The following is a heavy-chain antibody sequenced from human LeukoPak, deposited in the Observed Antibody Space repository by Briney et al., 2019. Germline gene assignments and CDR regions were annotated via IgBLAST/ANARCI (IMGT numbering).Heavy chain of an antibody. D-gene: IGHD6-13*01. CDR3: ARGDSSSWSFKI. Sequence: PSETLSLTCTVSGGSLSSSDHYWSWIRQPPGQGLEWIAYIYYSGSTYYNPSLKSRVSISVDTSKNQFSLKLSSVTAADTAVYYCARGDSSSWSFKIWGQGTLVTVSS. V-gene: IGHV4-30-4*01. CDR2: IYYSGST. CDR1: GGSLSSSDHY. J-gene: IGHJ4*02.